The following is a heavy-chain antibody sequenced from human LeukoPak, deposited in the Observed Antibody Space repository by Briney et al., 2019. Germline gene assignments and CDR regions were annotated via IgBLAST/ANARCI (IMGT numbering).Heavy chain of an antibody. J-gene: IGHJ4*02. D-gene: IGHD1-1*01. CDR3: ARQRYSDY. CDR2: IKEDGSEN. Sequence: NPGGSLRLSCAASGFTFSRYWMTWFRQAPGKGLEWVANIKEDGSENSYVESVKGRFTISRDNAKNSLYLQLNSLRAEDTAVYFCARQRYSDYWGQGTLVTVSS. CDR1: GFTFSRYW. V-gene: IGHV3-7*01.